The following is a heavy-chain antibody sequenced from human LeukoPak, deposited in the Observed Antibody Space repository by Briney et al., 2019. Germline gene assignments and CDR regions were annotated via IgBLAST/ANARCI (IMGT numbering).Heavy chain of an antibody. CDR3: AKDLVGTVTTLNDY. D-gene: IGHD4-17*01. CDR2: IYSGGST. Sequence: GGSLRLSCAASGFTVSSNYMSWVRQAPGKGLEWVSVIYSGGSTYYADSVKGRFTISRDNSKNTLYLQMNSLRAEDTAVYYCAKDLVGTVTTLNDYWGQGTLVTVSS. V-gene: IGHV3-53*01. J-gene: IGHJ4*02. CDR1: GFTVSSNY.